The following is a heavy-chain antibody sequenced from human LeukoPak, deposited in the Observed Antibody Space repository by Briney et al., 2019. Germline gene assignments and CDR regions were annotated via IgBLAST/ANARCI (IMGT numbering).Heavy chain of an antibody. Sequence: ASLKVSCKASGYTFTSYYMHWVRQAPGQGLEWMGIINPSGGSTSYAQKFQGRVTMTRDTSTSTVYMELSSLRSEDTAVYYCAVGDTAMVPFDYWGQGTLVTVSS. CDR3: AVGDTAMVPFDY. CDR2: INPSGGST. J-gene: IGHJ4*02. V-gene: IGHV1-46*01. D-gene: IGHD5-18*01. CDR1: GYTFTSYY.